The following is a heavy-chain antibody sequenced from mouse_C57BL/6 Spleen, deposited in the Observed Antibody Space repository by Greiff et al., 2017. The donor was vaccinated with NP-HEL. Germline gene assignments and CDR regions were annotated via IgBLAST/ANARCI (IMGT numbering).Heavy chain of an antibody. CDR3: ARSDYYGYCGHFDV. Sequence: QVQLQQPGAELVKPGASVKLSCKASGYTFTSYWMHWVKQRPGQGLEWIGMIHPNSGSTNYNEKFKSKATLTVDKSSSTAYMQLSSLTSEDSAVDYCARSDYYGYCGHFDVWGTGTTVTVSS. CDR1: GYTFTSYW. J-gene: IGHJ1*03. V-gene: IGHV1-64*01. D-gene: IGHD2-3*01. CDR2: IHPNSGST.